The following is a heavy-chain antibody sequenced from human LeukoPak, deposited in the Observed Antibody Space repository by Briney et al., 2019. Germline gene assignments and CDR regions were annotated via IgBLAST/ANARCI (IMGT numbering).Heavy chain of an antibody. V-gene: IGHV4-59*01. J-gene: IGHJ4*02. Sequence: SGTLSLTCAVSGGSISSYYWSWIRQPPGKGLEWIGYIYYSGSTNYNPSLKSRVTISVDTSKNQFSLKLSSVTAADTAVYYCARLTGDTAMDTFDYWGQGTLVTVSS. CDR2: IYYSGST. D-gene: IGHD5-18*01. CDR3: ARLTGDTAMDTFDY. CDR1: GGSISSYY.